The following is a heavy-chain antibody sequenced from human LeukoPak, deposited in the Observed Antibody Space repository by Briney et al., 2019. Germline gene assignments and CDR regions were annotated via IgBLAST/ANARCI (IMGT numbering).Heavy chain of an antibody. CDR3: ARAMTPAYYFHY. V-gene: IGHV1-46*01. D-gene: IGHD1-14*01. Sequence: ASVKVSRKASGYTFTSYYMHWVRQAPGQGLEWMGIINPSGGSTSYARKFQGRVTMTRDTSTSTVYMELSSLRSEDTAVYYCARAMTPAYYFHYWGQGTLVTVSS. CDR1: GYTFTSYY. J-gene: IGHJ4*02. CDR2: INPSGGST.